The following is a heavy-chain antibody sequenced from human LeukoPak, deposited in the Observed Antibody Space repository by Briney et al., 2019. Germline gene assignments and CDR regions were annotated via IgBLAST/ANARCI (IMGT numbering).Heavy chain of an antibody. CDR1: GFTFSSYG. V-gene: IGHV3-30*02. CDR3: TKGRDSYGFDAFDI. Sequence: GGSLRLSCAASGFTFSSYGMHWVRQAPGKGLEWVAFIRYDGSNKYYADSVKGRFTISRDNSKNTLYLQMNSLRAEDTAMFYCTKGRDSYGFDAFDIWGQGTMVTVSS. CDR2: IRYDGSNK. J-gene: IGHJ3*02. D-gene: IGHD5-18*01.